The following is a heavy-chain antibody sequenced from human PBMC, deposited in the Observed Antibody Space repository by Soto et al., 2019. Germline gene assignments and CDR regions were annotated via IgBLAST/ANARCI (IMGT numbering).Heavy chain of an antibody. CDR3: ARLGKQLWLLSWFDP. Sequence: SETLSLTCTVSGGSISSSSYYWGWIRQPPGKGLEWIGSIYYSGSTYYNPPLKSRVTISVDTSKNQFSLKLSSVTAADTAVYYCARLGKQLWLLSWFDPWGQGTLVTVSS. CDR2: IYYSGST. D-gene: IGHD5-18*01. CDR1: GGSISSSSYY. J-gene: IGHJ5*02. V-gene: IGHV4-39*01.